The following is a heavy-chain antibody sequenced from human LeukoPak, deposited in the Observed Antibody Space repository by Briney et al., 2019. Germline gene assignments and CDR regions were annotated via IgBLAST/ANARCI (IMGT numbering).Heavy chain of an antibody. J-gene: IGHJ4*02. Sequence: SETLSLTCTVSSGSTSSYYWTWIRQPPGKGLEWIGHIYSSGSTYYNPSLKSRVTISIDTSKNQFSLRLSSVTAADTAVYYCARASGGTSGWYSDYWGQGTLVTVSS. D-gene: IGHD6-19*01. CDR2: IYSSGST. CDR1: SGSTSSYY. CDR3: ARASGGTSGWYSDY. V-gene: IGHV4-59*01.